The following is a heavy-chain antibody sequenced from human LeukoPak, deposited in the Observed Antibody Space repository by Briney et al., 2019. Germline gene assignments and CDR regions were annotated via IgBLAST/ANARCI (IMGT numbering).Heavy chain of an antibody. CDR1: GGSISSYY. CDR2: IYYSGST. D-gene: IGHD4-17*01. J-gene: IGHJ2*01. Sequence: SETLSLTCTVSGGSISSYYWSWIRQPPGKGLEWIGYIYYSGSTNYNPSLKSRVIISVDTSKNQFSLKLSSVTAADTAVYYCARDYGYGDYYSIGDWYFDLWGRGTLVTVSS. V-gene: IGHV4-59*01. CDR3: ARDYGYGDYYSIGDWYFDL.